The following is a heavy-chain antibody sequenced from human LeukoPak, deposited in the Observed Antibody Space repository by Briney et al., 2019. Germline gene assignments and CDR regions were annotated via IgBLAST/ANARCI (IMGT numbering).Heavy chain of an antibody. CDR1: GYTFTIYY. CDR3: ARSPTSIAAAGVSGF. CDR2: INPSGGST. J-gene: IGHJ3*01. Sequence: ASVKVSCTASGYTFTIYYMHWVRPAPGQGLEWMGIINPSGGSTNYTQKFQGRVTMTRDTSTSTVYMELSSLRSEDTAVYYCARSPTSIAAAGVSGFWGQGTMVTVSS. V-gene: IGHV1-46*01. D-gene: IGHD6-13*01.